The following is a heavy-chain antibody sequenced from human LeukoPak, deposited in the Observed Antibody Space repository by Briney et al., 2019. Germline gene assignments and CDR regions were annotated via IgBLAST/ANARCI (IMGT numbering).Heavy chain of an antibody. D-gene: IGHD3-22*01. CDR3: AGNFMIAYSDAFDI. CDR1: GGSISSSSYY. V-gene: IGHV4-39*01. J-gene: IGHJ3*02. CDR2: IYYSGST. Sequence: PSEPLSLTCTVSGGSISSSSYYWGWIRQPPGKGLEWIGSIYYSGSTYYNPSLKSRVTISVDTSKNQFSLKLSSVTAADTAVYYCAGNFMIAYSDAFDIWGQGTMVTVSS.